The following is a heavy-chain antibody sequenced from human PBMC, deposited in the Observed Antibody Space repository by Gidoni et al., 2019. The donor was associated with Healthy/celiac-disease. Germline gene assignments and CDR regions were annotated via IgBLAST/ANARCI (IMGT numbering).Heavy chain of an antibody. CDR3: AHSWAARGFDY. Sequence: QITLKESGPTLVKPTQTLTLTCTFSGFSLSTSGVGVGWIRQPPGKALEWLALIYWNDDKRYSPSLKSRLTITKDTSTNQVVLTMTNMDPVDTAPYYCAHSWAARGFDYWGQGTLVTFSS. CDR1: GFSLSTSGVG. J-gene: IGHJ4*02. D-gene: IGHD3-16*01. V-gene: IGHV2-5*01. CDR2: IYWNDDK.